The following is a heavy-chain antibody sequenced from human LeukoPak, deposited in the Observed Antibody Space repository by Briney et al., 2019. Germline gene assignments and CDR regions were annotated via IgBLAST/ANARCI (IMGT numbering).Heavy chain of an antibody. CDR2: INPNSGGT. CDR3: ARGATAMVSDFDY. J-gene: IGHJ4*02. Sequence: GASVKVPCKASGYTFTGYYMHWVRQAPGQGLEWMGWINPNSGGTNYAQKFQGRVTMTRDTSISTAYMELSRLRSDDKAVYYCARGATAMVSDFDYWGQGTLVTVSS. D-gene: IGHD5-18*01. V-gene: IGHV1-2*02. CDR1: GYTFTGYY.